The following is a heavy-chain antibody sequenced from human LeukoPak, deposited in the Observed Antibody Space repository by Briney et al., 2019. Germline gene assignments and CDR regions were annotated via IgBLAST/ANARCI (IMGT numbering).Heavy chain of an antibody. Sequence: SETLSLTCTVSGGSISSYYWSWIRQPPGKGLEWIGYIYTSGSTNYNPSLKCRVTISVDTSKNQFSLKLSSVTAADTAVYYCARGPRVVPAARHYYYYMDVWGKGTTVTVSS. D-gene: IGHD2-2*01. V-gene: IGHV4-4*09. J-gene: IGHJ6*03. CDR2: IYTSGST. CDR3: ARGPRVVPAARHYYYYMDV. CDR1: GGSISSYY.